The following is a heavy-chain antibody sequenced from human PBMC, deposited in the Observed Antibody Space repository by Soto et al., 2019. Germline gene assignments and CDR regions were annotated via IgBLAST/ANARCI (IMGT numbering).Heavy chain of an antibody. D-gene: IGHD2-2*01. CDR3: AKDRNRGCSSTYYYYGMDV. CDR2: ISGSGGST. CDR1: GFTFSSYA. V-gene: IGHV3-23*01. Sequence: GGSLRLSCAASGFTFSSYAMSWVRQAPGKGLEWVSAISGSGGSTYYADSVKGRFTISRDNSKNTLYLQMNSLRAEDTAVYYCAKDRNRGCSSTYYYYGMDVWGQGTTVTVSS. J-gene: IGHJ6*02.